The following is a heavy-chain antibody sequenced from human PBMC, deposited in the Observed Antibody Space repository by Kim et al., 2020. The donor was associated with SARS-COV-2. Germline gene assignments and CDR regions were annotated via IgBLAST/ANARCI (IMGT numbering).Heavy chain of an antibody. CDR1: GYTFTSYA. D-gene: IGHD6-13*01. CDR2: INAGNGNT. J-gene: IGHJ4*02. CDR3: ARDKGKVHSRTIDY. Sequence: ASVKVSCKASGYTFTSYAMHWVRQAPGQRLEWMGWINAGNGNTKYSQKFQGRVTITRDTSASTAYMELSSLRSEDTAVYYCARDKGKVHSRTIDYWGQGTLVTVSS. V-gene: IGHV1-3*01.